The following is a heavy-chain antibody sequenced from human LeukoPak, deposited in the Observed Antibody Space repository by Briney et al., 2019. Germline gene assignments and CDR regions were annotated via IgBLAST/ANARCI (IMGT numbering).Heavy chain of an antibody. CDR3: ARDRFGGDYYYYYMDV. V-gene: IGHV1-2*02. D-gene: IGHD3-10*01. J-gene: IGHJ6*03. Sequence: ASAKVSCKASGYTFTGYYIHWVRQAPGQGLEWMGWINPNSGGTNYAQRFQGRVTMTRDTSISTAYMELRRLRSDDTAVYYCARDRFGGDYYYYYMDVWGKGTTVTISS. CDR2: INPNSGGT. CDR1: GYTFTGYY.